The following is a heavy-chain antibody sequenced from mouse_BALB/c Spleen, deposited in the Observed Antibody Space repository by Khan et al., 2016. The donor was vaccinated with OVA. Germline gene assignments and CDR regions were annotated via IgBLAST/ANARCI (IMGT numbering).Heavy chain of an antibody. Sequence: EVQLVESGGDLVKPGGSLKLSCAASGFTFSSYSMSWVRQTPDKRLEWVATISSGGDYTYYPDSVKGRFTISRDNAKNTLYLQMSSLKSEDTAMFYCSSHLTGSFAYWGQGTLVHVSA. D-gene: IGHD4-1*01. J-gene: IGHJ3*01. V-gene: IGHV5-6*01. CDR3: SSHLTGSFAY. CDR2: ISSGGDYT. CDR1: GFTFSSYS.